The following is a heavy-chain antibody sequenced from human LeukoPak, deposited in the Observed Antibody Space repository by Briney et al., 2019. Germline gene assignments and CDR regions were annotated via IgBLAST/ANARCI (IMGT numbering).Heavy chain of an antibody. Sequence: PGGSLRLSCAASGFIVSNNYMSWVRQAPGKGLEWVSAIYSGESTEYAGSVKGRFTISRDKSKNTLYLQMNSLRSEDTAVYYCATLYGGQRADGYWGQGTLVTVSS. CDR2: IYSGEST. D-gene: IGHD2-15*01. CDR1: GFIVSNNY. CDR3: ATLYGGQRADGY. V-gene: IGHV3-53*01. J-gene: IGHJ4*02.